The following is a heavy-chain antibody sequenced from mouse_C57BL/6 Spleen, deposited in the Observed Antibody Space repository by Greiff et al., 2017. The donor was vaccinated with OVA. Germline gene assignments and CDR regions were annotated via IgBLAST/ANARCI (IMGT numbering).Heavy chain of an antibody. Sequence: EVMLVESGPELVKPGASVKISCKASGYSFTGYYMNWVKHSPEKSLEWIGEINPSTGGTTYNQKFKGKATLTVDKSSSTAYMQLKSLTSEDSAVYYCDRGLYYGSSYYAMDYWGQGTSVTVSS. CDR2: INPSTGGT. D-gene: IGHD1-1*01. CDR1: GYSFTGYY. J-gene: IGHJ4*01. V-gene: IGHV1-42*01. CDR3: DRGLYYGSSYYAMDY.